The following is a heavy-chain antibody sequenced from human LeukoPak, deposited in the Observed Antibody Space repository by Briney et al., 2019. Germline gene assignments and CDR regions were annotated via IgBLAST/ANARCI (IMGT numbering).Heavy chain of an antibody. J-gene: IGHJ4*02. CDR3: ARHEAVVTFDY. CDR2: IYYSGST. Sequence: PSETLSLTCTVSGGSISGYYWSWIRQPPGKGLEWIGYIYYSGSTNYNPSLKSRVTISVDTSKNQFSLKLSSVTAADTAVYYCARHEAVVTFDYWGQGTLVTVSS. V-gene: IGHV4-59*08. CDR1: GGSISGYY. D-gene: IGHD4-23*01.